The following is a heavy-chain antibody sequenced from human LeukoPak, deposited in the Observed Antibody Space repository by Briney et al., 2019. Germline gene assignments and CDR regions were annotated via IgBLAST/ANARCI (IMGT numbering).Heavy chain of an antibody. CDR1: GVSFSGYY. CDR2: INHSGST. D-gene: IGHD1-26*01. V-gene: IGHV4-34*01. CDR3: ARFGYHVGATDR. Sequence: KPSETLSLTCAVYGVSFSGYYWSWIRQPPGKGLEWIGEINHSGSTNYNPSLKSRVTISVDTSKNQFTLKLSSVTAADTAVYYCARFGYHVGATDRWGQGTLVTVSS. J-gene: IGHJ4*02.